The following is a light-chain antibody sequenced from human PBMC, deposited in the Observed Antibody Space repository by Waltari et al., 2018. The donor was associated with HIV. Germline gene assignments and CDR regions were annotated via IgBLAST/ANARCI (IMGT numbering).Light chain of an antibody. CDR2: GNT. Sequence: QSMLTQPPSVSGAPGQRVTISCTGSSSTIGADYDVHWYQQIPGTAPKLLISGNTNRPSGFPDRFSASESCTSASLTISGLQAEDEADYFCQSYDISLSASVVFGGGTRLTVL. V-gene: IGLV1-40*01. CDR1: SSTIGADYD. CDR3: QSYDISLSASVV. J-gene: IGLJ2*01.